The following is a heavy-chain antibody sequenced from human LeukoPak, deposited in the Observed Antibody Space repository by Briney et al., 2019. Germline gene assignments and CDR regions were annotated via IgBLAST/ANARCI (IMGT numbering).Heavy chain of an antibody. CDR1: GGSISSGGYY. CDR2: ISYSGST. D-gene: IGHD2-2*01. Sequence: SQTLSLTCTVSGGSISSGGYYWSWIRQHPGKGLEWIGYISYSGSTHYNPSLKSRVTISVDTSKNQFSLDLSSVTAADTAVYYCARQKCTSTSCLTKNAFDIWGQGTMVTVSS. V-gene: IGHV4-31*03. J-gene: IGHJ3*02. CDR3: ARQKCTSTSCLTKNAFDI.